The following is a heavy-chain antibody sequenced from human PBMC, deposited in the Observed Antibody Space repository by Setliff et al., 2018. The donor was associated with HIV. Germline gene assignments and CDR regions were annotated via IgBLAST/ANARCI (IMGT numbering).Heavy chain of an antibody. J-gene: IGHJ4*02. D-gene: IGHD3-22*01. CDR2: INHSGST. CDR1: GYSISSGYY. CDR3: AARHITMIVVGLGY. V-gene: IGHV4-38-2*01. Sequence: TSETLSLTCGVSGYSISSGYYWGWIRQPPGKGLEWIGEINHSGSTNYNPSLKSRVTISVDMSKNQFSLKLSSVTAADTAVYYCAARHITMIVVGLGYWGQGTLVTVSS.